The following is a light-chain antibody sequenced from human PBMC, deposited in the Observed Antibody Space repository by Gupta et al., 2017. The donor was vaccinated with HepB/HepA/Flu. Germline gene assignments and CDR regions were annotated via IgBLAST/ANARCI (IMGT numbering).Light chain of an antibody. CDR3: CSDAGSDAVV. J-gene: IGLJ2*01. Sequence: QSALTQPDSVSGSPGQSITISCTGTSSDVGGYSIVSCNQQHPGKAPTVMIYEVTKRPSGVASRFSGTKSGNTSSLTISGHPEEEEADYFGCSDAGSDAVVFGGGTKLTVL. CDR1: SSDVGGYSI. V-gene: IGLV2-23*02. CDR2: EVT.